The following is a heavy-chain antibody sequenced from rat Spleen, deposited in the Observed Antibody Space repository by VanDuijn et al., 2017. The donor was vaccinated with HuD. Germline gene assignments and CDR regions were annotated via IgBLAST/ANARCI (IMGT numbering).Heavy chain of an antibody. J-gene: IGHJ2*01. CDR2: ISTGGGNT. V-gene: IGHV5-25*01. CDR3: AREEFGVRD. D-gene: IGHD4-3*01. CDR1: GFTFSNYD. Sequence: EVQLVESGGGLEQPGRSMKLSCAASGFTFSNYDMAWVRQAPTKGLEWIASISTGGGNTYYRDSVKGRFTISRDNAQNTLYLQMSKLGSEDTAIYYCAREEFGVRDWGQGVMVTVSS.